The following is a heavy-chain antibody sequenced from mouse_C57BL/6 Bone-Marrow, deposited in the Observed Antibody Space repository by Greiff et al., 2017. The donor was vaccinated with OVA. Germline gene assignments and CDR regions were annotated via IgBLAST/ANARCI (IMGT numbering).Heavy chain of an antibody. CDR1: GYSITSGYY. J-gene: IGHJ3*01. V-gene: IGHV3-6*01. CDR2: ISYDGSN. CDR3: ASHNWAWFAY. D-gene: IGHD4-1*01. Sequence: EVQLQQSGPGLVKPSQSLSLTCSVTGYSITSGYYWNWIRQFPGNKLEWMGYISYDGSNNYNPSLKNRISITRDTSKNQFFLKLNSVTTEDTATYYCASHNWAWFAYWGQGTLVTVSA.